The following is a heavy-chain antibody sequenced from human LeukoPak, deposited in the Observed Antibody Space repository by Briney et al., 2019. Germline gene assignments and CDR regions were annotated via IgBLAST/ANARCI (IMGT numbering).Heavy chain of an antibody. CDR3: ARDGYNFQTRAYDAFDI. J-gene: IGHJ3*02. CDR1: GYSISSGYY. V-gene: IGHV4-38-2*02. D-gene: IGHD5-24*01. CDR2: IYHSGST. Sequence: SETLSLTCTVSGYSISSGYYWGWIRQPPGKGLEWIGSIYHSGSTYYNPSLKSRLTLSLDTYQNQFSLKRSSVTAAYTAVYYCARDGYNFQTRAYDAFDIWGQGTMVTVSS.